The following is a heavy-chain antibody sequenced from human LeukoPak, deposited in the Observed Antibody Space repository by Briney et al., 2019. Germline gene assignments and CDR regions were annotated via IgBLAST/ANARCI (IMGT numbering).Heavy chain of an antibody. J-gene: IGHJ4*02. CDR1: GYSFTSYW. CDR3: ARPVGGDSVYGYFDY. V-gene: IGHV5-51*01. CDR2: IYPGDSDT. Sequence: PGESLKISCKGSGYSFTSYWIGWVRQMPGKGLEWMGIIYPGDSDTRYSPSFQGQVTISADKSISTAYLQWSSLKASDTAMYYWARPVGGDSVYGYFDYWGQGTLVTVSS. D-gene: IGHD2-21*02.